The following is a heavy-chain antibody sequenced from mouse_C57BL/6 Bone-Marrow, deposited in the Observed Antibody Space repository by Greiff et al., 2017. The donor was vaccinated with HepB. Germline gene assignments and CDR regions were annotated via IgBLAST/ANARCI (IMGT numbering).Heavy chain of an antibody. Sequence: EVKVVESGGDLVKPGGSLKLSCAASGFTFSSYGMSWVRQTPDKRLEWVATISSGGSYTYYPDSVKGRFTISRDNAKNTLYLQMSSLKSEDTAMYYCARHRWTYWGQGTLVTVSA. CDR3: ARHRWTY. D-gene: IGHD1-1*02. V-gene: IGHV5-6*01. CDR2: ISSGGSYT. CDR1: GFTFSSYG. J-gene: IGHJ3*01.